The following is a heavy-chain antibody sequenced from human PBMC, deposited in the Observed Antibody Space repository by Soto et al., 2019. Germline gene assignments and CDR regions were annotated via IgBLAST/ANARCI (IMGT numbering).Heavy chain of an antibody. J-gene: IGHJ4*02. CDR3: ARGVGLYSGYDY. V-gene: IGHV1-3*01. CDR2: INAGNGNT. Sequence: QVQLVQSGAEVKKPGASVKVSCKASGYTFTSYAMHWVRQAPGQRLEWMGWINAGNGNTKYSQKFQGRVTMTRDTSASTAYMELSSLRSEDTAVYDWARGVGLYSGYDYWGQGTLVTVSS. CDR1: GYTFTSYA. D-gene: IGHD5-12*01.